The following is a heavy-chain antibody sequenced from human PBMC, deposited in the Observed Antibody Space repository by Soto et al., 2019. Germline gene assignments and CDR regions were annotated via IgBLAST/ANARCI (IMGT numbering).Heavy chain of an antibody. D-gene: IGHD1-26*01. V-gene: IGHV3-21*01. CDR2: IGTSGSYI. Sequence: GGSLRLSCAASGFTFSSYGMHWVRQAPGKGLEWVSSIGTSGSYIYDTDSVKGRFTISRDNTKDSLYLQMNSLGAEDTAIYYCARGSAFIGLDYWGQGTPVTVSS. CDR3: ARGSAFIGLDY. J-gene: IGHJ4*02. CDR1: GFTFSSYG.